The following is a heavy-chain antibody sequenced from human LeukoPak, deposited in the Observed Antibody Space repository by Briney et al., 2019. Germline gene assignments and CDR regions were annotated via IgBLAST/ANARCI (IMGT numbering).Heavy chain of an antibody. CDR3: ARGFVYGMDV. CDR2: IWYDGSNK. CDR1: GFTFSSSV. J-gene: IGHJ6*02. V-gene: IGHV3-33*01. Sequence: PGRSLRLSCAGSGFTFSSSVMHWVRQAPGKGLEWMAVIWYDGSNKYYADSVKGRFTISRDNSKNTLYLQMNSLRAEDTAVYYCARGFVYGMDVWGQGTTVTVSS.